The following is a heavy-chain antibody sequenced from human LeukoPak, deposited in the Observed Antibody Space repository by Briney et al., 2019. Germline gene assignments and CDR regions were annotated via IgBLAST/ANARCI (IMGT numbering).Heavy chain of an antibody. Sequence: GGSLRLSCTASGFTFGDYSMSWVRQAPGKGLEWVSAISGSGGSTYYADSVKGRFTISRDNSKNTLYLQMNSLRAEDTAVYYCAKGGYVWGSYRPFDYWGQGTLVTVSS. V-gene: IGHV3-23*01. CDR3: AKGGYVWGSYRPFDY. CDR2: ISGSGGST. J-gene: IGHJ4*02. CDR1: GFTFGDYS. D-gene: IGHD3-16*02.